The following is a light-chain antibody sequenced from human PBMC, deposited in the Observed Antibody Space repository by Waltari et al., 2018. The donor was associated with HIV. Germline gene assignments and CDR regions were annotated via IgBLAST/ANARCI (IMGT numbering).Light chain of an antibody. J-gene: IGLJ1*01. V-gene: IGLV3-21*02. CDR3: QVWDSSSDHPEDV. Sequence: SYVLTQPPSVSVAPGQTARITCGGNNIGSKSVHWYQQKPGQAPVLVVYDDRDRPSGIPERFACSNSGNTAALAISRVEAGDEADYYCQVWDSSSDHPEDVFGPGTKVTVL. CDR2: DDR. CDR1: NIGSKS.